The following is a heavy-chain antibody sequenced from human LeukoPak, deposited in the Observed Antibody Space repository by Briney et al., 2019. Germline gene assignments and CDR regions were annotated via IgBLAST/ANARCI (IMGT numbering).Heavy chain of an antibody. D-gene: IGHD2-2*01. V-gene: IGHV4-59*12. J-gene: IGHJ6*02. CDR2: ISDIGSI. CDR3: ARGPRVPAAPYGMDV. Sequence: KPSETLSLTCTVSGGSISSYYWSWIRQPPGKGLEWIAYISDIGSINYNPSLKSRVTISVDTSKNQFSLKLSSATAADTAVYYCARGPRVPAAPYGMDVWGQGTTVTVSS. CDR1: GGSISSYY.